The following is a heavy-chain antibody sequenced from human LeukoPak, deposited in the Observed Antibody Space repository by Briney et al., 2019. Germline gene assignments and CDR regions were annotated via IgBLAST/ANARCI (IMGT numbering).Heavy chain of an antibody. D-gene: IGHD3-22*01. CDR1: RGTFSSYA. CDR2: IIPIFGTA. J-gene: IGHJ3*02. Sequence: ASVKVSCKASRGTFSSYAISWVRQAPGQGLEWMGGIIPIFGTANYAQKFQGRVTITTDESTSTAYMELRSLRSGDTAVYYCARVMNYYDSSGYYPALDAFDIWGQGTMVTVSS. V-gene: IGHV1-69*05. CDR3: ARVMNYYDSSGYYPALDAFDI.